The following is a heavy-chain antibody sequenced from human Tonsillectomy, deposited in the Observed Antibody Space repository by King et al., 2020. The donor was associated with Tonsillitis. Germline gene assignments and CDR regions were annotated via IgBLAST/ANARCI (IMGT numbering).Heavy chain of an antibody. J-gene: IGHJ6*02. D-gene: IGHD3-3*01. CDR1: GFTFSSYS. CDR2: ISSSSSTI. Sequence: VQLVESGGGLVQPGGSLRLSCAASGFTFSSYSMNWVRQAPGKGLERVSYISSSSSTIYYADSVKGRFTISRDNAKNSLYLQMNSLRAEDTAVYYCAREDSGGIFGVVIILDYYGMDVWGQGTTVTVSS. V-gene: IGHV3-48*01. CDR3: AREDSGGIFGVVIILDYYGMDV.